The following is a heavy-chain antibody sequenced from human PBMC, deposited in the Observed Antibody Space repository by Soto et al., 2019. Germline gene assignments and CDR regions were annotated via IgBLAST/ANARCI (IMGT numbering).Heavy chain of an antibody. V-gene: IGHV4-30-4*01. Sequence: QVQLQESGPGLVKPSQTLSLTCTVSGGSISSGDYYWSWIRQPPGKGLEWIGYIYYSGSTYYNPSLKSRVTISVDTSKNKFSLKLRSVTAADTAVYYCARVGIEKNRGAFDIWGQGTMVTVSS. CDR1: GGSISSGDYY. CDR2: IYYSGST. J-gene: IGHJ3*02. CDR3: ARVGIEKNRGAFDI. D-gene: IGHD1-26*01.